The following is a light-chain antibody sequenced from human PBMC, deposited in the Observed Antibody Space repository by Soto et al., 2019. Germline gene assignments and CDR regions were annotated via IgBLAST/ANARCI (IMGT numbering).Light chain of an antibody. CDR1: QEISNY. V-gene: IGKV1-33*01. CDR2: DAS. CDR3: QQFYNHPYT. J-gene: IGKJ2*01. Sequence: DIQMTQSPSSLSASVGDRVTITCQASQEISNYVNWYQQKPGKAPNLLVYDASNLQSGVPSRFSGSGSGTVFTFTISSLQPEDIATYFCQQFYNHPYTFGQGTKLQIK.